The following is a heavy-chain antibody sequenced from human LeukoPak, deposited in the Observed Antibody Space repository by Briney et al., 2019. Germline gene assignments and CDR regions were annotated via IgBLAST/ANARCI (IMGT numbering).Heavy chain of an antibody. CDR2: IILTFGIA. Sequence: ASVKVSCKASGGTFSSYAISWVRQAPGQGLEWMGRIILTFGIANYAQKFQGRVTITADKSTSTAYMELSSLRSEDTAVYYCAGESHFQLRLLPDYWGQGTLVTVSS. J-gene: IGHJ4*02. CDR1: GGTFSSYA. CDR3: AGESHFQLRLLPDY. V-gene: IGHV1-69*04. D-gene: IGHD4-17*01.